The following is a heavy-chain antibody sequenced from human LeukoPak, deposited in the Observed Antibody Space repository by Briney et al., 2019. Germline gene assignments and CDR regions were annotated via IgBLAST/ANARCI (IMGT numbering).Heavy chain of an antibody. D-gene: IGHD3-9*01. CDR3: ARGSQLRYFDWSILGDYYYYYMDV. CDR2: IYTSGST. Sequence: PSETLSLTCTVSGGSISSYYWSWIRQPAGKGLEWIGRIYTSGSTNYNPSLKSRVTMSVDTSKNQFSLKLSSVTAADTAVYYCARGSQLRYFDWSILGDYYYYYMDVWGKGTTVTISS. J-gene: IGHJ6*03. V-gene: IGHV4-4*07. CDR1: GGSISSYY.